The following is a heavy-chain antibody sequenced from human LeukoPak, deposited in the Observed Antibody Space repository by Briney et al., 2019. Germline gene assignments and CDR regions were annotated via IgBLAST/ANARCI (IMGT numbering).Heavy chain of an antibody. D-gene: IGHD2-2*01. J-gene: IGHJ4*02. CDR1: GYSFTTYW. Sequence: GESLKISWRGSGYSFTTYWIGWVRQMPGKGLEWMGIIYPGDSDTRYTPSFQGQVTMSADKSINTAYLQWSSLKASDTAMYYCARRQGCSSTSCPPDYWGQGTLVTDSP. V-gene: IGHV5-51*01. CDR2: IYPGDSDT. CDR3: ARRQGCSSTSCPPDY.